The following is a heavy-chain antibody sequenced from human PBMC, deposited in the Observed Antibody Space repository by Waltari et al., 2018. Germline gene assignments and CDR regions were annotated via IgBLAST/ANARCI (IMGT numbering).Heavy chain of an antibody. CDR3: AKRNGYSSGWPFDY. Sequence: VQLVQSGAEVKKPGSSVKVSCKASGGTFSSYAMSWVRQAPGKGLEWVSAISGSGGSTYYADSVKGRFTIARDNSKNTLYLQMNSLRAEDTAVYYCAKRNGYSSGWPFDYWGQGTLVTVSS. CDR1: GGTFSSYA. D-gene: IGHD6-19*01. CDR2: ISGSGGST. V-gene: IGHV3-23*04. J-gene: IGHJ4*02.